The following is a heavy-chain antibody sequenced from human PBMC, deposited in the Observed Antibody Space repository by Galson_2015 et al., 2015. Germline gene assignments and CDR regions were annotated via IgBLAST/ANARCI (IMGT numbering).Heavy chain of an antibody. CDR1: GFTFDDYA. CDR3: AKGGWGYYDSSGYSSAYFQH. J-gene: IGHJ1*01. V-gene: IGHV3-9*01. Sequence: SLRLSCAASGFTFDDYAMHWVRQAPGKGLEWVSGISWNIGSIGYADSVKGRFTISRDNAKNSLYLQMNSLRAEDTALYYCAKGGWGYYDSSGYSSAYFQHWGQGTLVTVSS. CDR2: ISWNIGSI. D-gene: IGHD3-22*01.